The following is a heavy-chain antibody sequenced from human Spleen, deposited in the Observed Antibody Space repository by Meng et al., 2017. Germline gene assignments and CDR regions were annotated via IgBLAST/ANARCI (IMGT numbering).Heavy chain of an antibody. Sequence: SETLSLTCVVSGGSFSDYYWSWIRQPPGKGLEWIGEINHSGSTNYNPSLESRLAISEDTSKNYFSLKLTSVTAADTAVYYCASCRRLDAFDIWGQGTMVTVSS. J-gene: IGHJ3*02. CDR1: GGSFSDYY. D-gene: IGHD2-15*01. CDR2: INHSGST. V-gene: IGHV4-34*01. CDR3: ASCRRLDAFDI.